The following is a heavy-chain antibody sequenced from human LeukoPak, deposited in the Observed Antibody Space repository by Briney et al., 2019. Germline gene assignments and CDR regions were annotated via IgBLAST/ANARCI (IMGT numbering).Heavy chain of an antibody. CDR3: AKDSDYYDSSGYYYACDY. V-gene: IGHV3-30*02. CDR2: IRYDGSNK. Sequence: GGSLRLSCAASGFTFSSYGMHWVRQAPGKGLEWVAFIRYDGSNKYYADSVKGRFTISRDNSKNTLYLQMNSLRAEDTAVYYCAKDSDYYDSSGYYYACDYWGQGTLVTVSS. J-gene: IGHJ4*02. D-gene: IGHD3-22*01. CDR1: GFTFSSYG.